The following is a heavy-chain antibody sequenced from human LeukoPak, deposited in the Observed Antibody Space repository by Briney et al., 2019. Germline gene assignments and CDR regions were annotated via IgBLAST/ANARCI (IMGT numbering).Heavy chain of an antibody. V-gene: IGHV3-48*03. Sequence: GGSLRLSCAASGFTFSSYEMNWVRQAPGKGLEWVTYISSSGSTIYYADSVKGRFTISRENAKNSLYLQMNSLRAEDTAVYYCARDASRRVGATIPGFDYWGQGTLVTVSS. CDR2: ISSSGSTI. J-gene: IGHJ4*02. CDR1: GFTFSSYE. CDR3: ARDASRRVGATIPGFDY. D-gene: IGHD1-26*01.